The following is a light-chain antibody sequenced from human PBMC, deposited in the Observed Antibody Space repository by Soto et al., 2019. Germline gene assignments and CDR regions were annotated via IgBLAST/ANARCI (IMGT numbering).Light chain of an antibody. Sequence: EIVLTQSPAILSMSPGERATLSCRASRIVSSYFAWYQQKPGQAPRLLIYDASNRATGVPARFSGSGSGTDFTLTISSLEPEDFAVYYCQQRRYWPVTFGQGTKVEIK. CDR3: QQRRYWPVT. CDR2: DAS. V-gene: IGKV3-11*01. CDR1: RIVSSY. J-gene: IGKJ1*01.